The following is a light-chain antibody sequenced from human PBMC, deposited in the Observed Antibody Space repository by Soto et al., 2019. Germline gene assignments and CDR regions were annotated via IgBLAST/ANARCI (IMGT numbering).Light chain of an antibody. J-gene: IGKJ1*01. Sequence: EIVLTQSPGTLSLSPGERATLSCRASHSVSSSYLAWYQQKPGQAPRLLIYGASSRATGIPDRFSGSGSGTDFTLTISRLEPEDLAVYYCQQYGSSPPWTFGQGTKVEIK. CDR3: QQYGSSPPWT. CDR1: HSVSSSY. V-gene: IGKV3-20*01. CDR2: GAS.